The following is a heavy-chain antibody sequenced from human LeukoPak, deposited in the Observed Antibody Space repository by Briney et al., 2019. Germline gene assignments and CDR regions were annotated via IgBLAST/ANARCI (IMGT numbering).Heavy chain of an antibody. D-gene: IGHD1-14*01. CDR1: GSIFSSHW. CDR2: IDTSGSYT. CDR3: ARHASNTDSPAFDH. V-gene: IGHV5-10-1*01. J-gene: IGHJ4*02. Sequence: HGESLLISCKASGSIFSSHWISWGRQLPGKGLEGMGRIDTSGSYTNYSPSFQGHVFISVDKSTSTAYLQWRSLKASDIAMYYCARHASNTDSPAFDHWGQGTLVTFSS.